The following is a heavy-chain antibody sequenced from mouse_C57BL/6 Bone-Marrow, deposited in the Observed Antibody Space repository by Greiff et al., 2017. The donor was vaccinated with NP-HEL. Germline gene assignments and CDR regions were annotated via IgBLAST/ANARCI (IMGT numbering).Heavy chain of an antibody. V-gene: IGHV14-3*01. CDR2: IDPANGNT. CDR3: ARGTTVVATEGYYFDY. CDR1: GFNIKNTY. J-gene: IGHJ2*01. Sequence: VAELVRPGASVKLSCTASGFNIKNTYMHWVKQRPEQGLEWIGRIDPANGNTKYAPKFQGKATITADTSSNTAYLQLSSLTSEDTAIYYCARGTTVVATEGYYFDYWGQGTTLTVSS. D-gene: IGHD1-1*01.